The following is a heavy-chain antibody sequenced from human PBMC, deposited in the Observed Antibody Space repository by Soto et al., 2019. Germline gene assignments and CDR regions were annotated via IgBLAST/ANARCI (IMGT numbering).Heavy chain of an antibody. Sequence: QVQLVESWGGVVPPGKSLRLSCAGSGFTFSSYGIDWVRQPPGMRMEWVAGILYDGSNKYSADSVKSRFTISRDNSKNTPYLQMRSLRAHDTAVYYCAKDGMGAGVRGYLDYWGQGTLVTVSS. D-gene: IGHD3-3*01. V-gene: IGHV3-30*18. CDR2: ILYDGSNK. CDR3: AKDGMGAGVRGYLDY. CDR1: GFTFSSYG. J-gene: IGHJ4*02.